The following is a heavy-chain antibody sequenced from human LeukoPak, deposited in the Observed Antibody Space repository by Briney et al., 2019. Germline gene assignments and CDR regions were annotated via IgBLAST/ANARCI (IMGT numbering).Heavy chain of an antibody. V-gene: IGHV6-1*01. CDR2: TYYRSTWDN. CDR1: GDSVSSNSAT. D-gene: IGHD3-10*01. Sequence: PSQTLSLTCAISGDSVSSNSATWNWIRQSPSRGLEWLGRTYYRSTWDNDYAVSVKSRITINPDTSRNQFSLQLKSETPEDAAVYYCARNYYGSGSYYSHFDYWGQGTLVTVSS. J-gene: IGHJ4*02. CDR3: ARNYYGSGSYYSHFDY.